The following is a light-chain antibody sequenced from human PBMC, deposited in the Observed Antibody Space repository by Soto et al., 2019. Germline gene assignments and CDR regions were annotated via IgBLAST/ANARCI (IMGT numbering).Light chain of an antibody. CDR2: KAS. J-gene: IGKJ1*01. CDR1: QTISSW. V-gene: IGKV1-5*03. CDR3: QHYDSYSWT. Sequence: QLTQSPSTLSGSVGDRVTITCRASQTISSWLAWYQQKPGKAPKLLIYKASTLKSGVPSRFSGSGSGTEFTLTISRLQPDDFAIYYCQHYDSYSWTFGQGTKVDI.